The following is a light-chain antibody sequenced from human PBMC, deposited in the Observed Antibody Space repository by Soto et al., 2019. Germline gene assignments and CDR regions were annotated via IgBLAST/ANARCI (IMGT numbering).Light chain of an antibody. J-gene: IGKJ4*01. CDR3: QQRSTWPRT. V-gene: IGKV3-11*01. Sequence: EIVLTQSPGTLSLSPGERATLSCRASQSVTSSLVWYQQKPGQAPRLLMYDASNRATGIPARFSGSGSGTDFTLTISSLXXXXXXXYYCQQRSTWPRTFGGGTKVE. CDR1: QSVTSS. CDR2: DAS.